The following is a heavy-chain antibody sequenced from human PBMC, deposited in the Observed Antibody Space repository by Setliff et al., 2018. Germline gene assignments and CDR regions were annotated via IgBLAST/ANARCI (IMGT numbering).Heavy chain of an antibody. J-gene: IGHJ3*02. CDR1: RFTFSVYV. V-gene: IGHV3-23*01. CDR2: ITGSGGGT. Sequence: GGSLRLSCTASRFTFSVYVMAWVRQAPGKGLEWVSSITGSGGGTYYADSVKGRFIVSRDNSKNTLYLQMNYLRAEDTAVYYCAKETYSSRWYVRGGFDIWGQGTKVTVSS. CDR3: AKETYSSRWYVRGGFDI. D-gene: IGHD6-13*01.